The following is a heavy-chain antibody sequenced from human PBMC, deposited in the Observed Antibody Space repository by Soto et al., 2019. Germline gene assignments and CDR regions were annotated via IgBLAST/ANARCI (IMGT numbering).Heavy chain of an antibody. CDR3: ARDSYYDFWSGYFDPELYYGMDV. CDR1: GYTFTSYG. J-gene: IGHJ6*02. D-gene: IGHD3-3*01. CDR2: ISAYNGNT. Sequence: ASVKVSCKASGYTFTSYGISWVRQAPGQGLEWMGWISAYNGNTNYAQKLQGRVTMTTDTSTSTAYMELRSLRSDDTAVYYCARDSYYDFWSGYFDPELYYGMDVCG. V-gene: IGHV1-18*01.